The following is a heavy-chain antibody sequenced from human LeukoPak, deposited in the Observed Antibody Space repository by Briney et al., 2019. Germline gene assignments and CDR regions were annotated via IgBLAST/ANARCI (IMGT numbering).Heavy chain of an antibody. CDR3: ARDRGNAYYFDY. CDR1: GFTFSIYG. V-gene: IGHV3-33*01. J-gene: IGHJ4*02. Sequence: GGSLRLSCAASGFTFSIYGMHWVRQAPGKGLEGVTVIWYDGSNKYYADSVKGRFTISRDNSKNTLYLQMNSLRAEDTAVYYCARDRGNAYYFDYWGQGTLVTVSS. CDR2: IWYDGSNK.